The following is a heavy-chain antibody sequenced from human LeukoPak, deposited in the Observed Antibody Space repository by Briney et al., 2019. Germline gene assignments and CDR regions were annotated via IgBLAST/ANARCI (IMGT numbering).Heavy chain of an antibody. J-gene: IGHJ4*02. Sequence: GGSLRLSCAASGFTFSSYAMSWVRQAPGKGPEWVSAISGSGGSTYYADSVKGRFTISRDNTKNTLYLQMNSLRAEDTAVYYCAKDDSSWMRVALDYWGQGTLVTVSS. D-gene: IGHD6-13*01. CDR2: ISGSGGST. V-gene: IGHV3-23*01. CDR1: GFTFSSYA. CDR3: AKDDSSWMRVALDY.